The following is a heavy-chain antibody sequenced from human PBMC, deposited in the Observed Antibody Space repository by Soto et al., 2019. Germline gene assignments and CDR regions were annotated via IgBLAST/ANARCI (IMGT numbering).Heavy chain of an antibody. Sequence: LRLSCAASGFTFSSYAMSWVRQAPGKGLEWVSAISGSGGSTYYADSVKGRFTISRDNSKNTLYLQMNSLRAEDTAVYYCAKSGLDGDSLYYYMDVWGKGTTVTVSS. CDR1: GFTFSSYA. CDR2: ISGSGGST. D-gene: IGHD4-17*01. J-gene: IGHJ6*03. V-gene: IGHV3-23*01. CDR3: AKSGLDGDSLYYYMDV.